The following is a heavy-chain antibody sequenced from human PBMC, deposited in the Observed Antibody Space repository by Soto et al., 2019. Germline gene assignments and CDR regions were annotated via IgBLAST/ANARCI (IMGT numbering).Heavy chain of an antibody. V-gene: IGHV6-1*01. Sequence: QVQLQQSGPGLVKPSQTLSLTCAISGDSVSSNSAAWNWIRQSPSRGLEWLGRTYYRSKWYNDYAVSVKSRITINPDTSKNQFSLQLNSVTPEDTAVYYCARERFTRGHSGYALQYYSYGMDVWGQGTTVTVSS. CDR2: TYYRSKWYN. D-gene: IGHD5-12*01. J-gene: IGHJ6*02. CDR1: GDSVSSNSAA. CDR3: ARERFTRGHSGYALQYYSYGMDV.